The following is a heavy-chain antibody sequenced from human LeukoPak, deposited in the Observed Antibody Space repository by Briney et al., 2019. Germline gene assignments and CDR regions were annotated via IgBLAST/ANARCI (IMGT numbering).Heavy chain of an antibody. Sequence: PGGSLRLSCAASEFSVGSNYMTWVRQAPGKGLEWVSLIYSGGSTYYADSVKGRFTISRDNSKNTLYLQMNSLRAEDTAVYYCARGGGVAGLGVDYWGQGTLVTVSS. D-gene: IGHD6-19*01. CDR1: EFSVGSNY. CDR2: IYSGGST. V-gene: IGHV3-66*01. J-gene: IGHJ4*02. CDR3: ARGGGVAGLGVDY.